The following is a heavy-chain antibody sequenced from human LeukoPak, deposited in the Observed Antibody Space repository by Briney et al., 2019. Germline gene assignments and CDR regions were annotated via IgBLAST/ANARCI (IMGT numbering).Heavy chain of an antibody. J-gene: IGHJ5*02. CDR3: ASTPSYLPYCSGGSCYSDWFDP. CDR2: IYYSGGT. V-gene: IGHV4-59*01. D-gene: IGHD2-15*01. Sequence: PSETLSLTCSVSGASISSFYWSWIRQPPGKGLEWIGYIYYSGGTNYNPSLKSRVTISVDTSKNQFSLKLSSVTAADTAVYYCASTPSYLPYCSGGSCYSDWFDPWGQGTLVTVSS. CDR1: GASISSFY.